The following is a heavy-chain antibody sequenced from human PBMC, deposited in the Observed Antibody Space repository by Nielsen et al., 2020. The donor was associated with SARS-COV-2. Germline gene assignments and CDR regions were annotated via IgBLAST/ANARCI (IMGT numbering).Heavy chain of an antibody. V-gene: IGHV1-46*01. CDR2: INPSGGST. CDR3: ARDLLDSSGYYYGFWFDP. CDR1: GYTFTSYY. J-gene: IGHJ5*02. D-gene: IGHD3-22*01. Sequence: ASVKVSCKASGYTFTSYYMHWVRQAPGQGLEWMGIINPSGGSTSYAQKFQGWVTMTRDTSISTAYMELSRLRSDDTAVYYCARDLLDSSGYYYGFWFDPWGQGTLVTVSS.